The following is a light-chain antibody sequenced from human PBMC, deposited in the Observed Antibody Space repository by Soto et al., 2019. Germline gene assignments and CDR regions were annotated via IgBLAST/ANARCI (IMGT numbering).Light chain of an antibody. CDR1: QTVRNNY. J-gene: IGKJ4*01. V-gene: IGKV3-20*01. CDR2: DAS. Sequence: VLTQSPGNMSMSPGERATLSCRASQTVRNNYLAWYQQKPGQAPRLLIYDASSRATGIPDRFSGGGSGTDLTLTISRLEPEDFAVYYCQQFSSYPLTFGGGTKV. CDR3: QQFSSYPLT.